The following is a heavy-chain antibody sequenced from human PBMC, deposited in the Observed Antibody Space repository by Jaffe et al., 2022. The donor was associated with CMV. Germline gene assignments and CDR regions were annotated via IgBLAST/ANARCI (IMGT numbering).Heavy chain of an antibody. CDR2: ITSSSSYI. CDR1: GFTFSDYS. Sequence: EVQLVESGGGLVKPGGSLRLSCAASGFTFSDYSMDWVRQAPGKGLEWVSSITSSSSYIYYADSVKGRFTISRDNAKNSLYLQLNSLRAEDTAVYYCARSYYYNNGYQYYYYMDVWGKGTTVTVSS. V-gene: IGHV3-21*01. CDR3: ARSYYYNNGYQYYYYMDV. J-gene: IGHJ6*03. D-gene: IGHD3-22*01.